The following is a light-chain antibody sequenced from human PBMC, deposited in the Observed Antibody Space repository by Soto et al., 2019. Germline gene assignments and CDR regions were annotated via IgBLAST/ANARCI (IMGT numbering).Light chain of an antibody. CDR3: QQRSNWPST. J-gene: IGKJ4*01. Sequence: EIVLTQSPATLSLSPGERAALSCRASQSVSSYLAWYQQKPGQAPRLLIYDASKRAPGIPARFTGSGSGTDFTLTISSLEPEDFAVYFWQQRSNWPSTVGGGTKVEI. CDR1: QSVSSY. CDR2: DAS. V-gene: IGKV3-11*01.